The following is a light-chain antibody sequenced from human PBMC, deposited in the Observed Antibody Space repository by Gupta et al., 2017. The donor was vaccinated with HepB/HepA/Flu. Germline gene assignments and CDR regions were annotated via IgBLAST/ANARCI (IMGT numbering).Light chain of an antibody. V-gene: IGKV1-39*01. Sequence: DIQMTQAPSSLSASVGDRVNLTCRASYSITTYLNWYQQKPGKAPNLLIYSASSMESGVPSRFSGSGSGTDFTLTIRGLQPEDFAAYYCHQNFSTQWTFGQGTKVEIK. CDR1: YSITTY. CDR2: SAS. CDR3: HQNFSTQWT. J-gene: IGKJ1*01.